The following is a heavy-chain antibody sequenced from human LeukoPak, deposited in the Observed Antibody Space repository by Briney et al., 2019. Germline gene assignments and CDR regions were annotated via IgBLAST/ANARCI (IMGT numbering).Heavy chain of an antibody. J-gene: IGHJ4*02. D-gene: IGHD2-15*01. CDR3: ARDCSGGSCHFDY. CDR2: ISGYNGNT. Sequence: ASVKVSCKTSGHTFTRYGISWVRQAPGQGLEWMGWISGYNGNTNYAQKFQGRVNMTTDTSTSTAYMELRSLRSDDTAVYYCARDCSGGSCHFDYWGQGTLVTVPP. CDR1: GHTFTRYG. V-gene: IGHV1-18*04.